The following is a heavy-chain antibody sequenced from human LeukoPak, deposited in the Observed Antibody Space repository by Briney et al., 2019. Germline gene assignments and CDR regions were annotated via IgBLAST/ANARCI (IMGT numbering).Heavy chain of an antibody. D-gene: IGHD3-22*01. V-gene: IGHV4-30-4*01. J-gene: IGHJ5*02. CDR1: GVSISSGDYY. CDR2: MYYSGST. Sequence: SETLSLTCTVSGVSISSGDYYWSWIRQPPGKGLEWIAYMYYSGSTYYNPSLKSRVTMSPDTSKNQLSLKMSSVTAADRAVYYCARPYYYDSRIDPWGQGILVTVSS. CDR3: ARPYYYDSRIDP.